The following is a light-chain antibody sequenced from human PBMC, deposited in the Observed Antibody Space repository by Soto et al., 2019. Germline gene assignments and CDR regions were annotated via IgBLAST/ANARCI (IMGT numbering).Light chain of an antibody. V-gene: IGKV3-15*01. CDR1: QSVSSN. CDR2: GAS. CDR3: QQYNNWPPTWT. Sequence: EIVMTQSPATLSVSPGERATLSCRASQSVSSNLAWYQQKPGQAPRLLICGASTRATGIPARFSGSGSGTEFTLTISSLQSEDFAVYYCQQYNNWPPTWTFGQGTKVDIK. J-gene: IGKJ1*01.